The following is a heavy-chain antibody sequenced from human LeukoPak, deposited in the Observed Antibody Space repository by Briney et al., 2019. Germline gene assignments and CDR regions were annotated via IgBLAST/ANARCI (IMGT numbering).Heavy chain of an antibody. CDR3: AGGNGYHPLTTH. V-gene: IGHV3-33*03. CDR1: DSIFRHYG. Sequence: AGGSLRLSCEASDSIFRHYGMHWVRQAPGKGLEWVAVIGDDGGDKHYEDSVKGRFTISRGNTKNTVYLQMDSLRAEDTAVYYCAGGNGYHPLTTHWRRGTLVTVSS. CDR2: IGDDGGDK. J-gene: IGHJ1*01. D-gene: IGHD3-22*01.